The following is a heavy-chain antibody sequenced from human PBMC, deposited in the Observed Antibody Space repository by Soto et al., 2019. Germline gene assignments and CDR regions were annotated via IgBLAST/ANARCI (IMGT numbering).Heavy chain of an antibody. CDR2: MNPNSGNT. Sequence: ASVKVSCKASGYTFTSYDINWVRQATGQGLEWMGWMNPNSGNTGYAQKFQGRVTMTRNTSISTAYMELSSLRSEDTAVYYCASVTYYDFWSGYYTGGMDVWGQGTTVTV. J-gene: IGHJ6*02. D-gene: IGHD3-3*01. CDR3: ASVTYYDFWSGYYTGGMDV. CDR1: GYTFTSYD. V-gene: IGHV1-8*01.